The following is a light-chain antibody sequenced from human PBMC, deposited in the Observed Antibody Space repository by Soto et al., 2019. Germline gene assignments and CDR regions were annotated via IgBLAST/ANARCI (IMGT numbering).Light chain of an antibody. Sequence: QSVLTQPASVSGSPGQSITISCTGSSSDVGTYNLVSWYRQHPGKAPKLMIYEVSKRPSGVSNRFSGSKSGNTASLTISGLQAADEADYYCSSYASGSTHVFGTGTKVTVL. CDR2: EVS. CDR3: SSYASGSTHV. CDR1: SSDVGTYNL. J-gene: IGLJ1*01. V-gene: IGLV2-23*02.